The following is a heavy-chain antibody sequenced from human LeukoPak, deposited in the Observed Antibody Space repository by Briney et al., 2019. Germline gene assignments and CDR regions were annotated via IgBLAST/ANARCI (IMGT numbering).Heavy chain of an antibody. CDR2: ISAYNGNT. V-gene: IGHV1-18*01. Sequence: ASVKVSCKASGYTFTSYGISWVRQAPGQGLEWMGWISAYNGNTNYAQKLQGRVTMTTDTSTSTAYMELRRLRYDDTAVYYCAREGEGVVVPAAIGAFDIWGQGTMVTVSS. CDR3: AREGEGVVVPAAIGAFDI. CDR1: GYTFTSYG. J-gene: IGHJ3*02. D-gene: IGHD2-2*02.